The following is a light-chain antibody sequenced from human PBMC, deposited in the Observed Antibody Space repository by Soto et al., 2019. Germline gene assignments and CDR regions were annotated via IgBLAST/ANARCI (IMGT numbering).Light chain of an antibody. V-gene: IGKV3-20*01. CDR1: RLFSDNY. Sequence: EVVLTQSPVTLSLSPGERATLSCRASRLFSDNYLAWYQQKPGQAPRLLIYAASRRATGIPARFIGSGSGTDFTLTISRVEPDDFAMYYCQQYGASPVTFGGGTKVEI. CDR3: QQYGASPVT. CDR2: AAS. J-gene: IGKJ4*01.